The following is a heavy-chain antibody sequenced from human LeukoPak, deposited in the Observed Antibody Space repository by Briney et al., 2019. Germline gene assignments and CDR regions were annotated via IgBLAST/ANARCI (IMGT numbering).Heavy chain of an antibody. V-gene: IGHV1-18*01. Sequence: GASVKASCKASGYTFTSYGISWVRQAPGQGLEWMGWISAYNGNTNYAQKLQGRVTMTTDTSTSTAYMELRRLGSDDTAVYYCVRGGEYSSSFFYYYSYGMDVWSQGITVTVSS. CDR3: VRGGEYSSSFFYYYSYGMDV. D-gene: IGHD6-6*01. CDR2: ISAYNGNT. J-gene: IGHJ6*02. CDR1: GYTFTSYG.